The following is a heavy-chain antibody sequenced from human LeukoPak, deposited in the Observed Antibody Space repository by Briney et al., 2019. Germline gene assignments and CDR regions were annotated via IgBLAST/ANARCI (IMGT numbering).Heavy chain of an antibody. V-gene: IGHV3-21*01. CDR3: ARDLRYCSSTSCDY. Sequence: GGPLRLSCAASGFTFSSYSMNWVRQAPGKGLEWVSSVSSSSSYIYYADSVKGRFTISRDNAKNSLYLQMNSLRAEDTAVYYCARDLRYCSSTSCDYWGQGTLVTVSS. CDR2: VSSSSSYI. CDR1: GFTFSSYS. D-gene: IGHD2-2*01. J-gene: IGHJ4*02.